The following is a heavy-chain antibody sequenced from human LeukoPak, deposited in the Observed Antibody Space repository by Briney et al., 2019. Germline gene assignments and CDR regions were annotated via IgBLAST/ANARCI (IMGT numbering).Heavy chain of an antibody. J-gene: IGHJ6*03. V-gene: IGHV1-2*02. D-gene: IGHD6-13*01. CDR1: GYTFTGYY. Sequence: GASVKVSCKASGYTFTGYYMHWVRQAPGQGLEWMGWINPNSGGTNYAQKFQGRVTMTRDTSISTAYMELSRLRSDDTAVYYCARGGDLHIAAAGHQQYYYYYYMDVWGKGTTVTVSS. CDR2: INPNSGGT. CDR3: ARGGDLHIAAAGHQQYYYYYYMDV.